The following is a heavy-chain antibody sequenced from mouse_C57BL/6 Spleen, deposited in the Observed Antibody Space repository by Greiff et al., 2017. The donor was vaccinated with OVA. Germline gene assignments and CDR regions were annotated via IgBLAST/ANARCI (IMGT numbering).Heavy chain of an antibody. J-gene: IGHJ3*01. CDR3: AIRYGNAWFAY. Sequence: QVQLQQPGAELVKPGASVKVSCKASGYTFTSFCMPWVKQRPGQGLEWIGSSHPSDSDTTYNQKFKGKGTLTVDKSSSTAYMQLSSLTSEDSAVYYCAIRYGNAWFAYWGQGTLVTVSA. D-gene: IGHD2-1*01. CDR2: SHPSDSDT. CDR1: GYTFTSFC. V-gene: IGHV1-74*01.